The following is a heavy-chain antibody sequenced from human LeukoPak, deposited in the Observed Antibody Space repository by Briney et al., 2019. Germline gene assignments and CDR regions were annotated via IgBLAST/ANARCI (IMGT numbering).Heavy chain of an antibody. CDR3: ATGRFDWEYSLEY. V-gene: IGHV3-53*01. Sequence: SGGSLRLSCAASGFTFSNAWMSWVRQAPGKGLECVSVIYRSGSTYYADSVKGRFIISRDNSKNTVYLQMNSLGAEDTAVYYCATGRFDWEYSLEYWGQGTRVTVSS. CDR1: GFTFSNAW. CDR2: IYRSGST. D-gene: IGHD3-9*01. J-gene: IGHJ4*02.